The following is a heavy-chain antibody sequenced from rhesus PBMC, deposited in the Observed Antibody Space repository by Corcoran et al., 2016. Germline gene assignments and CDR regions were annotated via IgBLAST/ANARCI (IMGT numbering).Heavy chain of an antibody. CDR1: GFTFSDYY. D-gene: IGHD2-15*01. CDR2: ISNGGGST. Sequence: EVQLVESGGGLVQPGGSLRLSCAASGFTFSDYYMDWVRQAPGKGLEWVSRISNGGGSTWYADSVKGRFTISRENAKNTLYFQMNSLRAEDTAVYYCARERISPYYFDYWGQGVLVTVSS. CDR3: ARERISPYYFDY. V-gene: IGHV3-178*01. J-gene: IGHJ4*01.